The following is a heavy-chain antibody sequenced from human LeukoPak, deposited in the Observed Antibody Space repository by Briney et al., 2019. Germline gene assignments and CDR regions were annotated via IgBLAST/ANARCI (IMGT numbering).Heavy chain of an antibody. CDR2: IFHSGST. V-gene: IGHV4/OR15-8*01. Sequence: PSETLSLTCDVSGGSISSSNWWSWVRQPPGKGLEWIGEIFHSGSTNYNPSLKNRLTISVDESKNQYSPKLRSVIATGTAVDDCARHYYYDSRGSRLRFRFDSWGQGTLVAVSS. D-gene: IGHD3-22*01. CDR1: GGSISSSNW. CDR3: ARHYYYDSRGSRLRFRFDS. J-gene: IGHJ4*02.